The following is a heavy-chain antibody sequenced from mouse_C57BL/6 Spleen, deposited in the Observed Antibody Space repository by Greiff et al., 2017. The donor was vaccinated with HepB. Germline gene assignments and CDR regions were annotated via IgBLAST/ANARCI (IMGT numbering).Heavy chain of an antibody. CDR3: ASPLLLLRSGYFDV. Sequence: EVQLQQSGPELVKPGASVKISCKASGYTFTDYYMNWVKQSHGKSLEWIGDINPNNGGTSYNQKFKGKATLTVDKSSSTAYMELRSLTSEDSAVYYCASPLLLLRSGYFDVWGTGTTVTVSS. D-gene: IGHD1-1*01. J-gene: IGHJ1*03. CDR2: INPNNGGT. V-gene: IGHV1-26*01. CDR1: GYTFTDYY.